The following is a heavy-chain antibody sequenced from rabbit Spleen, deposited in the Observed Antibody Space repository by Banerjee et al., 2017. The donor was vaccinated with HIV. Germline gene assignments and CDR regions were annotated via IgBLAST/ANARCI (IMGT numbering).Heavy chain of an antibody. CDR3: ARDGAGGSYFAL. CDR2: IDPIFGIT. CDR1: GFTLSSYY. Sequence: QSLEESGGGLVKPGGTLTLTCTASGFTLSSYYMNWVRQAPGKGLEWIGYIDPIFGITYYANWVNGRFSISRENAQNTVFLQMTSLTAADTATYFCARDGAGGSYFALWGQGTLVTVS. D-gene: IGHD8-1*01. V-gene: IGHV1S28*01. J-gene: IGHJ3*01.